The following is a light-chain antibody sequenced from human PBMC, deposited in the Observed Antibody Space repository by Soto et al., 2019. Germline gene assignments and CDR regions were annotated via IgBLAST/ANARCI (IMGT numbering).Light chain of an antibody. J-gene: IGKJ2*01. CDR2: GAS. CDR3: QQYNYWPPYT. V-gene: IGKV3-15*01. Sequence: VMTQSPATLFVSPGERVTLTCRASQSVRVNVAWYQQKPGRPPSLLIHGASVRAAGFPARFSGSGSGTEFTLPISSVLSEDFAVSYCQQYNYWPPYTFGQGTKLDIK. CDR1: QSVRVN.